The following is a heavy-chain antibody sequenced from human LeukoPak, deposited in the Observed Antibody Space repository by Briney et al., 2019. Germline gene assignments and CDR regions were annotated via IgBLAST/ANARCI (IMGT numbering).Heavy chain of an antibody. CDR1: GYTFTDYY. CDR3: ARATVGFWSGYFGY. J-gene: IGHJ4*02. CDR2: VDPEDGET. Sequence: ASVKVSCKVSGYTFTDYYMHWVQQAPGKGLEWMGLVDPEDGETIYAEKFQGRVTITADTSTDTAYMELSSLRSEDTAVYYCARATVGFWSGYFGYWGQGTLVTVSS. D-gene: IGHD3-3*01. V-gene: IGHV1-69-2*01.